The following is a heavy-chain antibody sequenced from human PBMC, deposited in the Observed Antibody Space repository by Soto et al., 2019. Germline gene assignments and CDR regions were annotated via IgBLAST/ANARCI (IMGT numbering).Heavy chain of an antibody. V-gene: IGHV1-18*01. J-gene: IGHJ5*02. Sequence: QVQLVQSGAEVKKPGASVKVSCKASGYTFTSYGISWVRQAPGQGLEWMGWISAYNGNTNYAQKLQGRVTMTTDTSTSTAYLELRSLRSDDTAVYYCARAGYDFWSGPGGWFDPWGQGTLVTVSS. CDR2: ISAYNGNT. CDR3: ARAGYDFWSGPGGWFDP. D-gene: IGHD3-3*01. CDR1: GYTFTSYG.